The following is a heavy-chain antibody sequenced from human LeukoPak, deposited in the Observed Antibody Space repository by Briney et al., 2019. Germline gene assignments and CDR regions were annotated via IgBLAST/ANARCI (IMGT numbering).Heavy chain of an antibody. Sequence: SETLSLTCTVSGGSISSSSYYWGWIRQPPGKGLEWIGSIYYSGSTYYNPSLKSRVTISVDTSKNQFSLKLSSVTAADTAVYYCARGRGYSYGALDYWGQGTLVTVSS. D-gene: IGHD5-18*01. CDR1: GGSISSSSYY. V-gene: IGHV4-39*01. J-gene: IGHJ4*02. CDR2: IYYSGST. CDR3: ARGRGYSYGALDY.